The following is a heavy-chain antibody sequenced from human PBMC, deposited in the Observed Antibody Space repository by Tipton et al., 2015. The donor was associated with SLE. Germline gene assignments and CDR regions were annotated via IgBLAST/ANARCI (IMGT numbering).Heavy chain of an antibody. J-gene: IGHJ2*01. CDR3: ARDGARDVVVPNVGGFNWYFDV. V-gene: IGHV3-30*03. CDR1: GFTFA. CDR2: ISDDGSDT. D-gene: IGHD2-21*01. Sequence: SLRLSCAGSGFTFAMHWVRQAPGKGLEWVAVISDDGSDTYYADSVKGRFTISRDNSKNTLNLQMNSLRVEDTAVYYCARDGARDVVVPNVGGFNWYFDVWGRGTLVTVSS.